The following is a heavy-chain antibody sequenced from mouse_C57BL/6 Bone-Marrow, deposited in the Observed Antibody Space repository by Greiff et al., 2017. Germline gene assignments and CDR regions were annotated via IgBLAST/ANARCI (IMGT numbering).Heavy chain of an antibody. J-gene: IGHJ3*01. CDR2: ISGGGGNT. CDR1: GFTFSSYT. D-gene: IGHD6-1*01. V-gene: IGHV5-9*01. Sequence: EVQRVESGGGLVKPGGSLKLSCAASGFTFSSYTMSWVRQTPEKRLEWVATISGGGGNTYYPDSVKGRFTISRDNAKTTLYLQMSSLRSEDTALYYCAKQGQLPFAYWGQGTLVTVSA. CDR3: AKQGQLPFAY.